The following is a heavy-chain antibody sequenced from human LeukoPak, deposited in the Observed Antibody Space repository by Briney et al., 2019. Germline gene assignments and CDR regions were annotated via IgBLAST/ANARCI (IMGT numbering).Heavy chain of an antibody. CDR2: IYYSGST. J-gene: IGHJ4*02. CDR1: GGSISSYY. Sequence: SETLSLTCTVSGGSISSYYWSWIRQPPGKGLEWIGYIYYSGSTNYNPSLKSRVTISVDTSKNQLSLKLSSVTAADTAVYYCARQYFDWLDSYYFDYWGQGTLVTVSS. V-gene: IGHV4-59*08. CDR3: ARQYFDWLDSYYFDY. D-gene: IGHD3-9*01.